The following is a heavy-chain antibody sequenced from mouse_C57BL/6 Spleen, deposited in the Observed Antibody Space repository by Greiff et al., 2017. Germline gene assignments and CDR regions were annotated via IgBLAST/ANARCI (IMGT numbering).Heavy chain of an antibody. CDR3: ARDHYYGSSPFYFDY. CDR2: ISSGSSTI. V-gene: IGHV5-17*01. D-gene: IGHD1-1*01. CDR1: GFTFSDYG. J-gene: IGHJ2*01. Sequence: EVKLMESGGGLVKPGGSLKLSCAASGFTFSDYGMHWVRQAPEKGLEWVAYISSGSSTIYYADTVKGRFTISRDNAKNTLFLQMTSLRSEDTAMYYCARDHYYGSSPFYFDYWGQGTTLTVSS.